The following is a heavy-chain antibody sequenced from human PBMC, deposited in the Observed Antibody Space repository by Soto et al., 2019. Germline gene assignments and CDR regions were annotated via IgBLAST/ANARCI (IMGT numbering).Heavy chain of an antibody. Sequence: QVQLVQSGAEVKKPGSSVKVSCKDSVGTFSTYSMFWVRQAPGQGLEWMGMIIPMLDIRNYAQRFQDRVTINADKTTATAHMELSSLRAEDTALYYCTIGSWSCEVFDIWGQGTRVTVSS. CDR1: VGTFSTYS. V-gene: IGHV1-69*02. J-gene: IGHJ3*02. D-gene: IGHD6-19*01. CDR3: TIGSWSCEVFDI. CDR2: IIPMLDIR.